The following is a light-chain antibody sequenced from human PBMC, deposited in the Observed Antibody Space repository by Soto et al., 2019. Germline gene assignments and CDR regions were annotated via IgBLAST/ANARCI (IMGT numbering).Light chain of an antibody. J-gene: IGLJ2*01. Sequence: QSMLTQPPSASGTPGQRVTVSCPGSSSNIGTNTVSWYQQLPGTAPKLLISRNNQRPSGVPDRFSGSKSGTSASLAISGLQSEDEADYYCAAWDDSLNGPVFGGGTKVTVL. V-gene: IGLV1-44*01. CDR1: SSNIGTNT. CDR2: RNN. CDR3: AAWDDSLNGPV.